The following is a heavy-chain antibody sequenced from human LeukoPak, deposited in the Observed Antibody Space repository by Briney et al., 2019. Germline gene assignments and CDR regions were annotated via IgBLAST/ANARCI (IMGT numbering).Heavy chain of an antibody. Sequence: SETLSLTCAVYGGSFSGYYWSWIRQPPGKGLEWIGEINHSGNTKYNPSLKSRVTMSVDTSKNQFSLKLSPVTAADTAVYYCHLTGWGRRRHRWLDHWGQGTLVTVSS. J-gene: IGHJ4*02. CDR1: GGSFSGYY. CDR2: INHSGNT. D-gene: IGHD4-23*01. V-gene: IGHV4-34*01. CDR3: HLTGWGRRRHRWLDH.